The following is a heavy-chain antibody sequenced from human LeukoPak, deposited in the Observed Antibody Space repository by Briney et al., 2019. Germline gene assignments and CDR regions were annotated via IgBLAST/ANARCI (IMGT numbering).Heavy chain of an antibody. Sequence: ASVKVSCKASGYTFTSYGMSWVRQAPGQGLEWMGWISAYNGNTNYAQKLQGRVTMTTDTSTSTAYMELRSLRSDDTAVYYCARDVLWGDFWSPDWFDPWGRGTLVTVSS. J-gene: IGHJ5*02. CDR1: GYTFTSYG. V-gene: IGHV1-18*01. CDR3: ARDVLWGDFWSPDWFDP. CDR2: ISAYNGNT. D-gene: IGHD3-3*01.